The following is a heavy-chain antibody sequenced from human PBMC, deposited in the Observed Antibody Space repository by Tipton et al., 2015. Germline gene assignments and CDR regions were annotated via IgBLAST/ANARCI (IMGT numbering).Heavy chain of an antibody. CDR2: IYYSGST. CDR3: AGDTWVFDY. D-gene: IGHD5-18*01. Sequence: TLSLTCTVSGGSISSRNFYWGWIRQPPGKGLEWIGSIYYSGSTYYNPSLKSRVTISVDTSKNQFSLKLSSVTAADTAVYYCAGDTWVFDYWGQGTLVTVSS. V-gene: IGHV4-39*01. J-gene: IGHJ4*02. CDR1: GGSISSRNFY.